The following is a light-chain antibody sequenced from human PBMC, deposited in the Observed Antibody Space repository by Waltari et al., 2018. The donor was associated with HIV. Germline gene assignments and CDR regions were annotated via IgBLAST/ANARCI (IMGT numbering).Light chain of an antibody. V-gene: IGKV4-1*01. CDR2: WAS. J-gene: IGKJ2*01. CDR3: QQYHSIPFT. Sequence: DIVMTQSPDSLGVSLGERATINCKSSQNILFSSNNKNYLAWYQQKPGQPPKLLIYWASSRETRVPDRISCHASGTKFTLAINSFQTEDGAVYYCQQYHSIPFTFGQGTKL. CDR1: QNILFSSNNKNY.